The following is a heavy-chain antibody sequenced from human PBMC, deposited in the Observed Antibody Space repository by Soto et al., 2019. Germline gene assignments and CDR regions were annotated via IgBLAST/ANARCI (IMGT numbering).Heavy chain of an antibody. CDR1: GGTFSSYA. CDR3: ARANFDWLLSKPYYYYYYGMDV. J-gene: IGHJ6*02. Sequence: SVKVSCKASGGTFSSYAISWVRQAPGQGLEWMGEIIPIFGTANYAQKFQGRVTITADESTSTAYMELSSLRSEDTAVYYCARANFDWLLSKPYYYYYYGMDVWGQGTTVTVSS. V-gene: IGHV1-69*13. CDR2: IIPIFGTA. D-gene: IGHD3-9*01.